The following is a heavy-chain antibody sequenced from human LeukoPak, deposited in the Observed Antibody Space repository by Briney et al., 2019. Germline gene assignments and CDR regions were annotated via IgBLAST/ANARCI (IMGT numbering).Heavy chain of an antibody. D-gene: IGHD1-7*01. V-gene: IGHV4-34*01. Sequence: PSETLSLTCAVYGGSFSGYYWSWIRQPPPKGLERIGEINHSGSTYYNPSVKSRVTISVDTSKNQFSLKLGTVTAADTAVYYCARGGRLSGTTGLLDYWGQGTLVTVSS. CDR2: INHSGST. J-gene: IGHJ4*02. CDR1: GGSFSGYY. CDR3: ARGGRLSGTTGLLDY.